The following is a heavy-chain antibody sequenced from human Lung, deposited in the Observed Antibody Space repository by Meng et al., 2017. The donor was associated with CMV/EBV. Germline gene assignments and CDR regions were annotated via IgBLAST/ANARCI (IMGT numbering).Heavy chain of an antibody. CDR1: GFIFSTYA. V-gene: IGHV3-23*01. J-gene: IGHJ6*01. CDR3: AKRLPYYGMDV. Sequence: GESXKISCATSGFIFSTYAMNWVRQAPGKGLEWVSTINSGSRGTIFYANSVRGRFTISRDDSRNTLYLQMISLRAEDTAIYYCAKRLPYYGMDVWGQGTAVTVPS. D-gene: IGHD2-15*01. CDR2: INSGSRGTI.